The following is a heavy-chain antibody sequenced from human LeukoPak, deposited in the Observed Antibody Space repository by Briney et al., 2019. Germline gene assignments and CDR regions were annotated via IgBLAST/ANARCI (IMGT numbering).Heavy chain of an antibody. V-gene: IGHV3-7*01. CDR2: IKEDGSEK. CDR3: ARDPYYCSGS. D-gene: IGHD3-10*01. CDR1: GFTFSSYW. J-gene: IGHJ1*01. Sequence: PGGSLRLSCAASGFTFSSYWMRWVRQAPGKGLEWVVNIKEDGSEKYYVDSVKGGFTISRDNAKNSLYLQMNSLRAQATAAYYCARDPYYCSGSGGQGTLVTVSS.